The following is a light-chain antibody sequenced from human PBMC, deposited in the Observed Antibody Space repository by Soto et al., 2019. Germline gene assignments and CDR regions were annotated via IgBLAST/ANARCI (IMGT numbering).Light chain of an antibody. CDR3: QQLNGSPWT. CDR2: GAS. V-gene: IGKV1-9*01. J-gene: IGKJ1*01. CDR1: PAIASF. Sequence: QLAKSPCSLSASVGDRVTITCLASPAIASFLAWYQQKPGTAPKLLIYGASTLQSGVPSRFSGSRSGTDYTLTIASLQPEDFATYYCQQLNGSPWTVGQVTKVDSK.